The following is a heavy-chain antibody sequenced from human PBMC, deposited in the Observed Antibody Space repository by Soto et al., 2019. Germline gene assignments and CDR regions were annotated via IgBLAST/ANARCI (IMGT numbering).Heavy chain of an antibody. CDR3: ASTADGWFSAFDT. J-gene: IGHJ3*02. Sequence: EVQLLESGGGLVQPGGSLRLSCAASGFTFSSYAMSWVRQAPGKGLEWVSAISGSGGTTYYADSVKGRFTFSRDNSTNTLYLQMNSLRAEDAAVYYCASTADGWFSAFDTWGQGTMVTVSS. CDR2: ISGSGGTT. D-gene: IGHD6-19*01. CDR1: GFTFSSYA. V-gene: IGHV3-23*01.